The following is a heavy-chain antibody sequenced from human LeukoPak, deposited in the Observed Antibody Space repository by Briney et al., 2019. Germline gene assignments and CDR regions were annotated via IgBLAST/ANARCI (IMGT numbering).Heavy chain of an antibody. Sequence: SETLSLTCTVSGGSISSGGYYWSWIRQHPGKGLEWIGYIYYSGSTYYNPSLKSQVTISVDTSKNQFSLKLSSVTAADTAVYYCARDLGYCSSTSCYKNDDAFDIWGQGTMVTVSS. CDR3: ARDLGYCSSTSCYKNDDAFDI. CDR1: GGSISSGGYY. V-gene: IGHV4-31*01. CDR2: IYYSGST. J-gene: IGHJ3*02. D-gene: IGHD2-2*02.